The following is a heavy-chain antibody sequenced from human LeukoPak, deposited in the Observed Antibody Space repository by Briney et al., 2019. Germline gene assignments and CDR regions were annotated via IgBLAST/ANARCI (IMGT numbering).Heavy chain of an antibody. CDR3: ARDQLQYYYYYYGMDV. Sequence: ASVKVSCKASVYTFTSYDINWVRQATGQGLEWMGWMNPNSGNTGYAQKFQGRVTMTRNTSISTACMELSSLRSEDTAVYYCARDQLQYYYYYYGMDVWGQGTTVTVSS. CDR2: MNPNSGNT. V-gene: IGHV1-8*01. CDR1: VYTFTSYD. J-gene: IGHJ6*02. D-gene: IGHD2-2*01.